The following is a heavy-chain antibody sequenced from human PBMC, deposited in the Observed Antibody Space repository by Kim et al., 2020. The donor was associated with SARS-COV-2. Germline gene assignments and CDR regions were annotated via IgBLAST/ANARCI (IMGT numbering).Heavy chain of an antibody. CDR2: IYHSGST. D-gene: IGHD2-21*02. V-gene: IGHV4-4*02. CDR1: GGSISSSNW. J-gene: IGHJ5*02. Sequence: SETLSLTCAVSGGSISSSNWWSWVRQPPGKGLEWIGEIYHSGSTNYNPSLKSRVTISVDKSKNQFSLKLSSVTAADTAVYYCARRSLVVVTAIPHNWFDPWGQGTLVTVSS. CDR3: ARRSLVVVTAIPHNWFDP.